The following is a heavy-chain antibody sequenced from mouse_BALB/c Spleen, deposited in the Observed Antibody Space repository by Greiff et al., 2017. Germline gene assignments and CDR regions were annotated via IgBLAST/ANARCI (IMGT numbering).Heavy chain of an antibody. J-gene: IGHJ3*01. D-gene: IGHD1-1*01. V-gene: IGHV2-2*02. CDR2: IWSGGST. CDR3: AREGTTVESFAY. Sequence: VKLMESGGGLVQPSQSLSITCTVSGFSLTSYGVHWVRQSPGKGLEWLGVIWSGGSTDYNAAFISRLSISKDNSKSQVFFKMNSLQANDTAIYYCAREGTTVESFAYWGQGTLVTVSA. CDR1: GFSLTSYG.